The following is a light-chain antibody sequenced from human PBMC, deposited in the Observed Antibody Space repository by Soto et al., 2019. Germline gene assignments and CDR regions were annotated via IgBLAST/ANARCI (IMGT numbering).Light chain of an antibody. Sequence: SYELTQPPSVSVAHGKTASITCGGDNIGSKSVHWYQQKPGQAPVLVINHDSDRPSGIPERFSGSNYGNTATLTISRVEAGDEADYYCQVWDSSSDHPVFGGGNKL. V-gene: IGLV3-21*04. CDR1: NIGSKS. CDR2: HDS. J-gene: IGLJ2*01. CDR3: QVWDSSSDHPV.